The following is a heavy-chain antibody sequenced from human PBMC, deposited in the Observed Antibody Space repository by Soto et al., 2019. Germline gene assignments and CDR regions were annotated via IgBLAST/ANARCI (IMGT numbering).Heavy chain of an antibody. Sequence: SETLSLTCTVSGGSISSSSYYWGWIRQPPGKGLEWIGSIYYSGSTYYNTSLKSRVTISVDTSKNQFSLKLSSVTAADTAVYYCASQIYSSGWFYYFDYWGQGTLVTVSS. D-gene: IGHD6-19*01. CDR1: GGSISSSSYY. CDR3: ASQIYSSGWFYYFDY. V-gene: IGHV4-39*01. CDR2: IYYSGST. J-gene: IGHJ4*02.